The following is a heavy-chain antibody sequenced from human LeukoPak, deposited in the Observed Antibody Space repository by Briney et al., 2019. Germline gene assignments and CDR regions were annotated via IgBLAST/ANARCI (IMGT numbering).Heavy chain of an antibody. J-gene: IGHJ4*02. CDR1: GFSLSTSGVG. D-gene: IGHD4-17*01. CDR2: IYWNDNK. V-gene: IGHV2-5*01. Sequence: SGPTLVNPTQTLTLTCTFSGFSLSTSGVGAGWIRQPPGKALEWLALIYWNDNKLYSPSLKSRLTITKDTSNNQVVLTMTNMDPVDAATYYCAHYGDYRFLYYFDCWGQGTLVTVSP. CDR3: AHYGDYRFLYYFDC.